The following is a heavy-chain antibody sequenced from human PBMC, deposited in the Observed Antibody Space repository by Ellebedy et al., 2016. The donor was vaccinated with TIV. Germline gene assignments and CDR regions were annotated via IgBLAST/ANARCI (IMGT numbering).Heavy chain of an antibody. CDR2: ISWNSGSI. J-gene: IGHJ3*02. Sequence: SLKISCAASGFTFDDYAMHWVRQAPGKGLEWVSGISWNSGSIGYADSVKGRFTISRDNAKNSLYLQMNSLRAEDTALYYCAKVGHRWAFLSWGHPFAFDIWGQGTMVTVSS. CDR1: GFTFDDYA. V-gene: IGHV3-9*01. D-gene: IGHD3-16*01. CDR3: AKVGHRWAFLSWGHPFAFDI.